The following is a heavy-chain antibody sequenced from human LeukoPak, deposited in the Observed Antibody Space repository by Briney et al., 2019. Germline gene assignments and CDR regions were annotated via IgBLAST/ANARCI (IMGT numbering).Heavy chain of an antibody. D-gene: IGHD3-22*01. V-gene: IGHV1-2*02. CDR1: GYTFTGYY. CDR3: ARDLLYYDSSDPTSVDY. CDR2: INPNSGGT. J-gene: IGHJ4*02. Sequence: GASVKVSCKASGYTFTGYYMHWVRQAPGQGLEWMGWINPNSGGTNYAQKFQGRVTMTRDTSISTAYMELSRLRSDDTAVYYCARDLLYYDSSDPTSVDYWGQGTLVTVSS.